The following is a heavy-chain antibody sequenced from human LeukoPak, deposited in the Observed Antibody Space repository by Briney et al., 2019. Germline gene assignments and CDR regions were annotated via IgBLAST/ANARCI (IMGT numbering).Heavy chain of an antibody. J-gene: IGHJ6*02. V-gene: IGHV4-34*01. CDR1: GGSPIGYY. CDR2: INHSGST. CDR3: ARVFYYYYGMDV. Sequence: SETLSLSCAVSGGSPIGYYWRSVCHPPGRGGGWIGEINHSGSTNYNPSRKSRDTISVDTYKNQFSLKLSSVTAADTAVYYCARVFYYYYGMDVWGQGTTVTVSS.